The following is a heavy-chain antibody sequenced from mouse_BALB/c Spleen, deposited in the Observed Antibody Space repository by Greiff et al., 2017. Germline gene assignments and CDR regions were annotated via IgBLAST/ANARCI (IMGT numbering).Heavy chain of an antibody. D-gene: IGHD2-14*01. CDR2: IWAGGST. V-gene: IGHV2-9*02. CDR3: ARGVRRRDYYAMDY. CDR1: GFSLTSYG. J-gene: IGHJ4*01. Sequence: QVQLQQSGPGLVAPSQSLSITCTVSGFSLTSYGVHWVRQPPGKGLEWLGVIWAGGSTNYNSALMSRLSISKHNSKSQVFLKMNSLQTDDTARYYCARGVRRRDYYAMDYWGQGTSVTVSS.